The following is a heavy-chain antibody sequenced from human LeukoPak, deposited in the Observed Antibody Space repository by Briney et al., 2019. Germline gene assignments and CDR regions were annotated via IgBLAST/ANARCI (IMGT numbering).Heavy chain of an antibody. CDR1: GFTVGSNY. V-gene: IGHV3-49*04. J-gene: IGHJ4*02. Sequence: GGSLRLSCAASGFTVGSNYMSWVRQAPGKGLEWVGFIRSKAYGGTTEYAASVKGRFTISRDDSKSIAYLQMNSLKTEDTAVYYCTRDSMRFLEWLSTPDYFDYWGQGTLVTVSS. D-gene: IGHD3-3*01. CDR3: TRDSMRFLEWLSTPDYFDY. CDR2: IRSKAYGGTT.